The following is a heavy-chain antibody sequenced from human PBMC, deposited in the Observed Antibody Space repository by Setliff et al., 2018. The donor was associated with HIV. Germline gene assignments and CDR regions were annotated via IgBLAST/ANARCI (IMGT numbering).Heavy chain of an antibody. J-gene: IGHJ4*02. CDR1: GYTFTAYG. CDR2: VIPMYITV. CDR3: ARDHQTMLWLDY. V-gene: IGHV1-69*06. Sequence: GASVKVSCKASGYTFTAYGLSWVRQAPGQGLEWMGGVIPMYITVNYAQKFHGRVTLTADMSTNTAYMELRSLTSEDTAVYYCARDHQTMLWLDYWGQGTLVTVSS. D-gene: IGHD2-21*01.